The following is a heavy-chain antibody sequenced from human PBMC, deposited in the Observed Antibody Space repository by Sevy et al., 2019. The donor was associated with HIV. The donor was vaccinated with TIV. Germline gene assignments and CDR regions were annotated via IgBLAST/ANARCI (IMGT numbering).Heavy chain of an antibody. CDR2: ISHDGINE. CDR1: GFSFSYYG. D-gene: IGHD1-26*01. CDR3: ANAYSGSYSHSYLYALDV. Sequence: GESLKISCIGSGFSFSYYGIHWVRQSPGKGLDWVALISHDGINEYYADSVKGRFTISRDNSKNTVYLEMNSLRNEDTAIYFCANAYSGSYSHSYLYALDVWGQWTTVTVSS. V-gene: IGHV3-30*18. J-gene: IGHJ6*02.